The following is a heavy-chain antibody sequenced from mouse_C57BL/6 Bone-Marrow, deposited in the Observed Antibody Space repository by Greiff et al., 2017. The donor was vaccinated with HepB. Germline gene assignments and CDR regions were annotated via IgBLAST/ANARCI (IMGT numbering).Heavy chain of an antibody. D-gene: IGHD1-1*01. V-gene: IGHV3-6*01. CDR2: ISYDGNN. J-gene: IGHJ2*01. CDR3: ARTHYYDSSPFDY. CDR1: GYSITSGYY. Sequence: DVQLQESGPGLVKPSQSLSLTCSVTGYSITSGYYWIWFRQSPGDKLVWLGYISYDGNNNYNPSLINRIPIARDTTKIQFILNLDSVTTEDTATYYSARTHYYDSSPFDYWGQGTTVTVAS.